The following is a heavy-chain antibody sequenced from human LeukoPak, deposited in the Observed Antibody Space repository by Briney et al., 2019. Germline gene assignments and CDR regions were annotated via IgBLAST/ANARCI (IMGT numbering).Heavy chain of an antibody. Sequence: SGTLSLTCAVSGASMRSSDWWSWVRQPPGKGLDWIGEIYCSGTTNYNPSLKGRVTISVDKSKSQFSLKLNSVTAADTAVYYCARVRDGSGSYCDYWGQGTLVTVSS. V-gene: IGHV4-4*02. CDR2: IYCSGTT. CDR1: GASMRSSDW. CDR3: ARVRDGSGSYCDY. D-gene: IGHD3-10*01. J-gene: IGHJ4*02.